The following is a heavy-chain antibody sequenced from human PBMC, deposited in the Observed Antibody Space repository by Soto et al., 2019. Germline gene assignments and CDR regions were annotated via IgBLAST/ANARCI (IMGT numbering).Heavy chain of an antibody. J-gene: IGHJ4*02. V-gene: IGHV3-23*03. Sequence: EVQLLESGGGLVQPGGSLTLSCAASGFTFSDYTMTWVRQAPGKVLVCISVILSDYNTYYAGSVRGRFTISRDNSKNTRYLEMNRLRAEDTAVYYCARRTSGYFGYWGQGALVTVSS. CDR1: GFTFSDYT. CDR2: ILSDYNT. D-gene: IGHD6-19*01. CDR3: ARRTSGYFGY.